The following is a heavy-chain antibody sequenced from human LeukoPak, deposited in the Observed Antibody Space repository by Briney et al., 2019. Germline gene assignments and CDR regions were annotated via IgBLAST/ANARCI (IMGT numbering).Heavy chain of an antibody. CDR3: AKRRGLELLYYYYMDV. CDR2: ISGSGGST. D-gene: IGHD1-7*01. J-gene: IGHJ6*03. Sequence: GGSLRLSCAASGFTFSSYAMSWVRQAPGKGLEWVSTISGSGGSTYYADSVKGRFTISRDNSKNTLYLQMNSLRAEDTAVYYCAKRRGLELLYYYYMDVWGKGTTVTVSS. V-gene: IGHV3-23*01. CDR1: GFTFSSYA.